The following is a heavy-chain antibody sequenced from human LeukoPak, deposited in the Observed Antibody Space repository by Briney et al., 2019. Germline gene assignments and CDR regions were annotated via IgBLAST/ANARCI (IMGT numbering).Heavy chain of an antibody. V-gene: IGHV3-23*01. CDR3: AKLYTSRWYNDY. J-gene: IGHJ4*02. Sequence: PGGSLRLSCTVSGFIFSSSGIHWVRQAPGKGLEWVSALSNIGSSTSYAESVKGRFTISRDNSKNTLYLQMNSLRAEDTAVYYCAKLYTSRWYNDYWGQGTLVTVSS. CDR1: GFIFSSSG. CDR2: LSNIGSST. D-gene: IGHD6-13*01.